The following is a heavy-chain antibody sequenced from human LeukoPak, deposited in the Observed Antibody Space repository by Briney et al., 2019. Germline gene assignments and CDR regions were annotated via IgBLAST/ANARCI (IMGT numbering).Heavy chain of an antibody. V-gene: IGHV3-23*01. Sequence: GGSLRLSCVASGFPFSSYWMTWVRQAPGKGLEWVATVSGSGDRMYHADSVKGRFTISRDNSKNTIYLQMNSLRAEDTALYYCAKAAAAPGFDFWGQGTLVTVSS. J-gene: IGHJ4*02. CDR3: AKAAAAPGFDF. CDR2: VSGSGDRM. D-gene: IGHD6-13*01. CDR1: GFPFSSYW.